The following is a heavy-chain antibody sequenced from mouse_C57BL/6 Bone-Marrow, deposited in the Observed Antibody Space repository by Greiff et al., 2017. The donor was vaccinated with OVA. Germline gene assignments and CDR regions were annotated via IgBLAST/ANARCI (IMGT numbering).Heavy chain of an antibody. V-gene: IGHV1-54*01. D-gene: IGHD5-1*01. CDR1: GYAFTNYL. CDR2: INPGSGGT. CDR3: ARYEYNYYAMDY. Sequence: QVQLKESGAELVRPGTSVKVSCKASGYAFTNYLIEWVKQRPGQGLEWIGVINPGSGGTNYNEKFKGKATLTADKSSSTAYMQLSSLTSEDSAVYVCARYEYNYYAMDYWGQGTSVTVSS. J-gene: IGHJ4*01.